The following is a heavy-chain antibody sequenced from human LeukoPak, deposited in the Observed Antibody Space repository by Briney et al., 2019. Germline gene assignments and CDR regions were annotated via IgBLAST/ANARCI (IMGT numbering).Heavy chain of an antibody. CDR3: ARHSHMVRGVYSPFDY. D-gene: IGHD3-10*01. J-gene: IGHJ4*02. CDR1: GGSISSSSYY. Sequence: SETLSLTCTVSGGSISSSSYYWGWIRQPPGKGLEWIGSIYYSGSTYYNPSLKSRVTISVDTSKNQFSLKLSSVTAADTAVYYCARHSHMVRGVYSPFDYWGQGTLVTVSS. V-gene: IGHV4-39*01. CDR2: IYYSGST.